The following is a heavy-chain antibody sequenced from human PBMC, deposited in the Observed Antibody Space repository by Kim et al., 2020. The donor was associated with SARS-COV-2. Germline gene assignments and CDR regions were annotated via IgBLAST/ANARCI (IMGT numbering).Heavy chain of an antibody. Sequence: GGSLRLSCAASGFTLSGYAMNWVRQAPGKGLERVSSISSSTSYIYYTDSVKGRFTISRDNAKNSLYLQMSSLRAEDTAVYYCTRAISGYSSAWYLKYFDYWGQGTLVTVSS. D-gene: IGHD6-19*01. V-gene: IGHV3-21*01. CDR2: ISSSTSYI. CDR3: TRAISGYSSAWYLKYFDY. J-gene: IGHJ4*02. CDR1: GFTLSGYA.